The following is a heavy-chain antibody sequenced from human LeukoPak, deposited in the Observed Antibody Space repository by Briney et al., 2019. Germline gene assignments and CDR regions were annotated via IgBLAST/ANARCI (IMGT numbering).Heavy chain of an antibody. CDR2: INHSGST. CDR3: ARVLRYFRRYYYYGMDA. V-gene: IGHV4-34*01. CDR1: GGSFSGYY. Sequence: SETLSLTCAVYGGSFSGYYWSWIRQPPGKGLEWIGEINHSGSTNYNPSLKSRVTISVDTSKNQFSLKLSSVTAADTAVYYCARVLRYFRRYYYYGMDAWGQGTTVTVSS. J-gene: IGHJ6*02. D-gene: IGHD3-9*01.